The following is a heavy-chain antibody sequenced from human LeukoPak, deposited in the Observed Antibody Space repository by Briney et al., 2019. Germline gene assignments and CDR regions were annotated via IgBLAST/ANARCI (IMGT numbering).Heavy chain of an antibody. D-gene: IGHD3-22*01. CDR1: GGSISSYY. Sequence: SETLSLTCTVSGGSISSYYWSWIRQTAGKGLEWIGRIYTSGSTNYKPSPKRRATMSVDTSKNQFSLKLSSVTAADTAVYYCARASYYDSSGYYGQYYYYYGMDVWGQGTTVTVSS. CDR2: IYTSGST. V-gene: IGHV4-4*07. CDR3: ARASYYDSSGYYGQYYYYYGMDV. J-gene: IGHJ6*02.